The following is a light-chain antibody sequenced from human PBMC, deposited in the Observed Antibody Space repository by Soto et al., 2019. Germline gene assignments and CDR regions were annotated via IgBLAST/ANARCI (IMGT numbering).Light chain of an antibody. CDR1: QSISSSY. CDR2: GAS. CDR3: QQYGSSRFT. J-gene: IGKJ3*01. Sequence: EIVLTQSPGPLSLSPGERATLSCRASQSISSSYLAWYQQKPGQAPRLLVYGASSRATGIPDRFSGSGSGTDFTLTISRLEPEDVAVYYCQQYGSSRFTFGPGTKVDIK. V-gene: IGKV3-20*01.